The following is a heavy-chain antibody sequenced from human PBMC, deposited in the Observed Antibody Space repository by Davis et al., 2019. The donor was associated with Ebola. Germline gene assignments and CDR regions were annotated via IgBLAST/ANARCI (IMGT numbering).Heavy chain of an antibody. J-gene: IGHJ5*02. D-gene: IGHD6-6*01. V-gene: IGHV1-69*13. CDR3: ASSSIAARPDWFDP. Sequence: AASVKVSCKASGGTFSSYAISWVRQAPGQGLEWMGGIIPIFGTANYAQKFQGRVTITADESTSTAYMELSSLRSEDTAVYYCASSSIAARPDWFDPWGQGTLVTVSS. CDR1: GGTFSSYA. CDR2: IIPIFGTA.